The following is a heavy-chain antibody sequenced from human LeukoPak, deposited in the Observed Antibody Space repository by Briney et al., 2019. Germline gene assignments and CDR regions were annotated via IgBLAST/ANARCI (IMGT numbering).Heavy chain of an antibody. J-gene: IGHJ3*02. V-gene: IGHV4-34*01. CDR2: INHSGST. CDR1: GGSFSGYY. CDR3: AKSNGYGLVDI. D-gene: IGHD3-10*01. Sequence: SETLSLTCAVYGGSFSGYYWSWIRQPPGKWLEWIGEINHSGSTNYNPSLKSRVTISVDTSKNQFSLKLNSVTAADTAVYYCAKSNGYGLVDIWGQGTMVIVS.